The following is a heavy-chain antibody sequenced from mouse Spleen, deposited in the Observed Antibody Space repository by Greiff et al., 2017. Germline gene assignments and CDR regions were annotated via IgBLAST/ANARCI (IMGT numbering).Heavy chain of an antibody. Sequence: EVKLMESGPGLVKPSQSLSLTCSVTGYSITSGYYWNWIRQFPGNKLEWMGYISYDGSNNYNPSLKNRISITRDTSKNQFFLKLNSVTTEDTATYYCARYGNYVGYFDVWGTGTTVTVSS. J-gene: IGHJ1*03. V-gene: IGHV3-6*01. CDR2: ISYDGSN. D-gene: IGHD2-10*02. CDR1: GYSITSGYY. CDR3: ARYGNYVGYFDV.